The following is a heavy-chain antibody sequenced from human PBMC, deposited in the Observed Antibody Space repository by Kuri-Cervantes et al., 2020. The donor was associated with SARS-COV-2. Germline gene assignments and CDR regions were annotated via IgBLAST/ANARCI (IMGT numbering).Heavy chain of an antibody. D-gene: IGHD1-1*01. V-gene: IGHV3-48*01. J-gene: IGHJ3*02. Sequence: LTCAASGFTFSSYSMNWVRQAPGKGLEWVSYISSSSSTIYYADSAKGRFTISRDNSKNTLYLQMNSLRAEDTAVYYCAKLSNWDDAFDIWGQGTMVTVSS. CDR1: GFTFSSYS. CDR2: ISSSSSTI. CDR3: AKLSNWDDAFDI.